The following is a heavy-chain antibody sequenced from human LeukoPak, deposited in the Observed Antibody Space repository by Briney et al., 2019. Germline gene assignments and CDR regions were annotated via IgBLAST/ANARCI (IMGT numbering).Heavy chain of an antibody. Sequence: KPSETLSLTCTVSSGSISTSNYYWGWVRQPPGKALEWIGNIFYSGSTYYSPSLKSRVTISLDTSRNQFSLKLNSVTAADTAVYYCARRRFGVVMEPTRGDWFDPWGQGTLVTVSS. CDR3: ARRRFGVVMEPTRGDWFDP. J-gene: IGHJ5*02. V-gene: IGHV4-39*07. D-gene: IGHD3-3*01. CDR2: IFYSGST. CDR1: SGSISTSNYY.